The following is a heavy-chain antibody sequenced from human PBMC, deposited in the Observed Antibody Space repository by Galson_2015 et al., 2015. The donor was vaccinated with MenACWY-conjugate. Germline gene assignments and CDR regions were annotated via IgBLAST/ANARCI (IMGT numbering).Heavy chain of an antibody. CDR3: AREIVVAPAASWGYYYYGMDV. CDR1: GYTFTNYA. CDR2: INAGNGNT. J-gene: IGHJ6*02. D-gene: IGHD2-2*01. V-gene: IGHV1-3*01. Sequence: SVKVSCKASGYTFTNYAMHWVRQAPGQRLEWMGWINAGNGNTKYSQKFQGRVTITSDTSESTAYMELSSLRSEDTAVYYCAREIVVAPAASWGYYYYGMDVWGQGTTVTVSS.